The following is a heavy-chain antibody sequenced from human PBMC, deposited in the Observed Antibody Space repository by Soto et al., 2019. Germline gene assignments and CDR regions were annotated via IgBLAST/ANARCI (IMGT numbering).Heavy chain of an antibody. Sequence: SETLSLTCAVYGGSFSGYYWSWIRQPPGKGLEWIGEINHSGSTNYNPSLKSRVTISVDTSKNQFSLKLSSVTAADTAVYYCARGQATVTTAGYYYMDVWGKGTTVTVSS. J-gene: IGHJ6*03. D-gene: IGHD4-17*01. CDR1: GGSFSGYY. V-gene: IGHV4-34*01. CDR3: ARGQATVTTAGYYYMDV. CDR2: INHSGST.